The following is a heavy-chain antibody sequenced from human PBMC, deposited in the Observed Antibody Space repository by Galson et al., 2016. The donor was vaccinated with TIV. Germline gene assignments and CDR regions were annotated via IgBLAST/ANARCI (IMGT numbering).Heavy chain of an antibody. CDR3: VRSYDFWTTYRGIAVDGFDI. CDR2: ISNSGLTI. D-gene: IGHD3/OR15-3a*01. J-gene: IGHJ3*02. Sequence: SLRLSCAVSGFTFSTYDMNWVRQAPGKGLEWLSYISNSGLTIYYADSVKGRFTISRDNAKNSLYLQVNSLRAEETAMYYCVRSYDFWTTYRGIAVDGFDIWGPGTLGTVTS. CDR1: GFTFSTYD. V-gene: IGHV3-48*03.